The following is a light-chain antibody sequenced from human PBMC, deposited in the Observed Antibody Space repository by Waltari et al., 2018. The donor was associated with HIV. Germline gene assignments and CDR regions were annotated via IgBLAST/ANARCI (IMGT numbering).Light chain of an antibody. CDR1: QTVLYA. Sequence: DIQMTQSPSSLSASVGDSVSITCRASQTVLYALNWYQQKPGTPPKVLIYDASSLQSGVPSRFSGSGSGTDFTLTINSLQPDDFATYCCQQSYSSPLTFGPGTKVEIK. CDR2: DAS. J-gene: IGKJ3*01. CDR3: QQSYSSPLT. V-gene: IGKV1-39*01.